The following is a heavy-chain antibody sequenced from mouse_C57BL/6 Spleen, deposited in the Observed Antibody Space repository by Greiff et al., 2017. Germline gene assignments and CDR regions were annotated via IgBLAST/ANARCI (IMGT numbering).Heavy chain of an antibody. J-gene: IGHJ4*01. CDR2: IHPNSGST. CDR3: ARGGTVVGY. V-gene: IGHV1-64*01. D-gene: IGHD1-1*01. Sequence: VQLQQSGAELVKPGASVKISCKASGYAFSSYWMNWVKQRPGKGLEWIGLIHPNSGSTNYNEKFKSKATLTVDKSSSTAYMQLSSMTSEDSAVYYCARGGTVVGYWGQGTSVTVSS. CDR1: GYAFSSYW.